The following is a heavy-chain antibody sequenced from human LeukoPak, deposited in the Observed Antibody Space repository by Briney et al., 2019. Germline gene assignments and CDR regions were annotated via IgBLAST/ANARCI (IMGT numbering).Heavy chain of an antibody. CDR2: IIPIFGTA. CDR1: GGTFSSYA. CDR3: ARGLYDFRSGRNWFDP. Sequence: SVKVSCKASGGTFSSYAISWVRQAPGQGLDWMGGIIPIFGTANYAQKFQGRVTITADESTSTACMELSSLRSEDTAVYYCARGLYDFRSGRNWFDPWGQGTLVTVSS. J-gene: IGHJ5*02. D-gene: IGHD3-3*01. V-gene: IGHV1-69*13.